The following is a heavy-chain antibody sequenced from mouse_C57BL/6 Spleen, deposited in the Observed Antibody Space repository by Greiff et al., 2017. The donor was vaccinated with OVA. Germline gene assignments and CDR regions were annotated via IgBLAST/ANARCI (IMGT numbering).Heavy chain of an antibody. D-gene: IGHD1-1*01. J-gene: IGHJ4*01. Sequence: VQLKESGAELVRPGASVTLSCKASGYTFTDYEMHWVKQTPVHGLEWIGAIDPETGGTAYNQKFKGKAILTADKSSSTAYMELRSLTSEDSAVYYCTRWGYYGSSYEGIAMDYWGQGTSVTVSS. CDR2: IDPETGGT. CDR1: GYTFTDYE. V-gene: IGHV1-15*01. CDR3: TRWGYYGSSYEGIAMDY.